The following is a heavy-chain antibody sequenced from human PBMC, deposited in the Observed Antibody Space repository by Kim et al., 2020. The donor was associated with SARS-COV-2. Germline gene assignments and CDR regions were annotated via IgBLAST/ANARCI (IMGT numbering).Heavy chain of an antibody. J-gene: IGHJ6*02. CDR1: GASFSDYY. D-gene: IGHD3-10*01. Sequence: SETLSLTCAIDGASFSDYYWIWIRQSPGTGLEWLGEIADSGRTNYRSSPKRRLNVTVDSTRNNPPLTLSSVTAADTGVYFCSRGWRRMVGGAVGRDTNYHPSSGVDVWGQGATVIV. V-gene: IGHV4-34*01. CDR2: IADSGRT. CDR3: SRGWRRMVGGAVGRDTNYHPSSGVDV.